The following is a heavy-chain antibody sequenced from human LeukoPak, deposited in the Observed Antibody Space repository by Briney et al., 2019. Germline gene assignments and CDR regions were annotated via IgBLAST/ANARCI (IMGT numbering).Heavy chain of an antibody. CDR1: GFTFSSFW. CDR3: ARSYCGSTSCYYYFDF. J-gene: IGHJ4*02. CDR2: THSDGSTT. D-gene: IGHD2-2*01. V-gene: IGHV3-74*01. Sequence: GGSLRLSCAASGFTFSSFWMHWVRHAPGLGLVWVSSTHSDGSTTGYADSVKGRFTISRDNAKNTLYLQMNSLRAEDTAVYYCARSYCGSTSCYYYFDFWGQGTLVTVSS.